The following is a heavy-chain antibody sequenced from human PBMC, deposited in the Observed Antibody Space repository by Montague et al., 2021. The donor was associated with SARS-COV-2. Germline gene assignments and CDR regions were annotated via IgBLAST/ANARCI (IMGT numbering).Heavy chain of an antibody. V-gene: IGHV4-39*07. J-gene: IGHJ6*02. Sequence: SETLSLTCTVSGGSISSSSYYWGWIRQPPGKGLEWIGSVYYSGSTYYNPSLKSRVTISVDTSKNQFSLKLSSVTAADTAVYYCARGGSLRFVILLSHRQFYCGLDVWGQGTTVTVSS. D-gene: IGHD3-16*02. CDR2: VYYSGST. CDR1: GGSISSSSYY. CDR3: ARGGSLRFVILLSHRQFYCGLDV.